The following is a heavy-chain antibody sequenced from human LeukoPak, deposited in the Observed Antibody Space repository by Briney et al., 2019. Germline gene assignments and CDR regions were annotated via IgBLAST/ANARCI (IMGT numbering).Heavy chain of an antibody. CDR2: IYHSGST. V-gene: IGHV4-30-2*01. D-gene: IGHD1-1*01. Sequence: PSETLSLTCTVSGGSISSGGYYWSWIRQPPGKGLEWIGYIYHSGSTYYNPSLKSRVTISVDRSKNQFSLKLSSVTAADTAAYYCARRLLYNWGEDYYYYYMDVWGKGSTVTVSS. J-gene: IGHJ6*03. CDR3: ARRLLYNWGEDYYYYYMDV. CDR1: GGSISSGGYY.